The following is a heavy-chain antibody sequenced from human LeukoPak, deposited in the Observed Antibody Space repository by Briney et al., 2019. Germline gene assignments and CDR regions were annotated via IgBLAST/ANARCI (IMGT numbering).Heavy chain of an antibody. CDR1: GFTLGGHD. D-gene: IGHD5-18*01. CDR3: VREARGYHYTYFDF. Sequence: GGSLRLSCTASGFTLGGHDMHWVRQTTGDGLEWVAAVSAGHHAFYAGSVKGRFTVSREDAKNSLYLQMNSLRAGDTAVYYCVREARGYHYTYFDFWGQGTLVTVSS. CDR2: VSAGHHA. V-gene: IGHV3-13*01. J-gene: IGHJ4*02.